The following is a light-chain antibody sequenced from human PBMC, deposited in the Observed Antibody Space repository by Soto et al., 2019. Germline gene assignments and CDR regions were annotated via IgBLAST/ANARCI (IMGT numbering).Light chain of an antibody. J-gene: IGLJ3*02. CDR2: EDN. CDR3: QSYDATNQV. Sequence: NFMLTQPHSVSESPGKTVIISCTRSSGSIASNYVQWYQQRPGSSPTTVIYEDNQIPSGVPDRFSGSIDSSSNSASLTISGLETDDEADYFCQSYDATNQVFGGGTKLTVL. CDR1: SGSIASNY. V-gene: IGLV6-57*01.